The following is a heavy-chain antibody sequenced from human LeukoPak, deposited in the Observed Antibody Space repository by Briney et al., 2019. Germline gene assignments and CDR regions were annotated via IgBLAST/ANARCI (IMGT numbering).Heavy chain of an antibody. Sequence: ASVKVSCKASGYTFTGYYMHWVRQAPGQGPEWMGWINPNSGGTNYAQKFQGRVTMTRDTSISTAYMELSRLRSDDTAVYYCARVGQDGYNFGYYFDYWGQGTLVTVSS. CDR1: GYTFTGYY. J-gene: IGHJ4*02. D-gene: IGHD5-24*01. CDR2: INPNSGGT. V-gene: IGHV1-2*02. CDR3: ARVGQDGYNFGYYFDY.